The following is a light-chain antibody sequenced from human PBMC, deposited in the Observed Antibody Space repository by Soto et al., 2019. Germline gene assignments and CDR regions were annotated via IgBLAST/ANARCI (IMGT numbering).Light chain of an antibody. J-gene: IGKJ2*01. Sequence: EIVLTQSPGTLSLSPGVRATLSCRASQTVSSSYLAWSQQKPGQAPRPLIYGASNRATGVPDRFSGTGSGTDFTLTISRLEPEDFAVYYCHLYGPSPLFTFGQGTKLEIK. V-gene: IGKV3-20*01. CDR2: GAS. CDR3: HLYGPSPLFT. CDR1: QTVSSSY.